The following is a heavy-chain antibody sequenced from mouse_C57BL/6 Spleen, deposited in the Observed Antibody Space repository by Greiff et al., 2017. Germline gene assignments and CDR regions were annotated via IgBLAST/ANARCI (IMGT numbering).Heavy chain of an antibody. CDR2: ISYSGST. CDR3: ARGYDYDGSMDY. V-gene: IGHV3-1*01. J-gene: IGHJ4*01. CDR1: GYSITSGYD. Sequence: EVKLQESGPGMVKPSQSLSLTCTVTGYSITSGYDWHWIRHFPGNKLEWMGYISYSGSTNYNPSLKSRISITHDPSKNHFFLKLNSVTTEDTATYYCARGYDYDGSMDYWGQGTSVTVSS. D-gene: IGHD2-4*01.